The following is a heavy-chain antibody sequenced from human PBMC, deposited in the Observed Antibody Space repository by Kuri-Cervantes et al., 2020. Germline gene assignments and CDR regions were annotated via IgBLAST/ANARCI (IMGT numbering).Heavy chain of an antibody. D-gene: IGHD3-10*01. CDR2: IYYSGST. J-gene: IGHJ6*02. CDR1: GGSISSYY. CDR3: ARDSGYYYGMDV. V-gene: IGHV4-59*01. Sequence: SETLSLTCTVSGGSISSYYWSWIRRPPGKGLEWIGYIYYSGSTNYNPSLKSRVTISVDTSKTQFSLKLSSVTAADTAVYYCARDSGYYYGMDVWGQGTTVTVSS.